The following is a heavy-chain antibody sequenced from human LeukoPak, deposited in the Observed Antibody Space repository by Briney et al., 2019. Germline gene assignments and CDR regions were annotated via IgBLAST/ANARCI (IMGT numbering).Heavy chain of an antibody. CDR1: GYSFTNYW. J-gene: IGHJ6*03. Sequence: GKSLKISCKGFGYSFTNYWIGWVRQMPGRGLERMGIIHPGDSDTRYSPSFQGQVTISVDKSISTAYLQWSSLKASDTAIYYCARLPHYYMGVWGKGTTVTVSS. CDR3: ARLPHYYMGV. CDR2: IHPGDSDT. V-gene: IGHV5-51*01.